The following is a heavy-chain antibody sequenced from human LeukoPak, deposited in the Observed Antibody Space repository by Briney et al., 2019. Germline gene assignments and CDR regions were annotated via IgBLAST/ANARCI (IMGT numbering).Heavy chain of an antibody. J-gene: IGHJ6*02. CDR1: GYTFTGYY. CDR2: INPNSGGT. CDR3: ARGDYNWNDGERYYGMDV. D-gene: IGHD1-20*01. Sequence: ASVKVSCKASGYTFTGYYKHWVRQAPGQGLEWMGWINPNSGGTNYAQKFQGRVTMTRDTSISTAYMELSRLRSDDTAVYYCARGDYNWNDGERYYGMDVWGQGTTVTVSS. V-gene: IGHV1-2*02.